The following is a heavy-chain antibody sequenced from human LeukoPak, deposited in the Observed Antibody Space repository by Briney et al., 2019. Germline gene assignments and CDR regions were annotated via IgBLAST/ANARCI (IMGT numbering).Heavy chain of an antibody. CDR2: ISYDGSSK. Sequence: GRSLRLSCAASGFTFSSYAMHWVRQAPGKGLEWVAVISYDGSSKYYADSVKGRFTISRDNSKNTLYLQMNSLRAEDTAVYYCARDKEGSGSYPQAFDYWGQGTLVTVSS. V-gene: IGHV3-30-3*01. CDR1: GFTFSSYA. CDR3: ARDKEGSGSYPQAFDY. D-gene: IGHD3-10*01. J-gene: IGHJ4*02.